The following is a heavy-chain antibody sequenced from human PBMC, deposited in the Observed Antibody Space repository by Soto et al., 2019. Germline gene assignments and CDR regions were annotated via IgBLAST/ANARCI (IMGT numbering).Heavy chain of an antibody. V-gene: IGHV3-23*01. Sequence: GESLSLTCTASGFTFSSYAMNWVRQPPGKGLEWVSAISGSGGSTYYADSVKGRLTISRENSKNTLYLQMNSLRAEDTAVYYCAKGYCSGGSCYGFFGWLDVWGQGTLVTVSS. D-gene: IGHD2-15*01. CDR1: GFTFSSYA. CDR2: ISGSGGST. CDR3: AKGYCSGGSCYGFFGWLDV. J-gene: IGHJ5*02.